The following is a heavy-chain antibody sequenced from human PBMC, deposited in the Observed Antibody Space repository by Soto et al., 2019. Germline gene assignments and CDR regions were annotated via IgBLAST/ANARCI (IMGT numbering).Heavy chain of an antibody. D-gene: IGHD2-21*02. CDR2: IIPIFGTA. CDR1: GGTFSSYA. V-gene: IGHV1-69*13. J-gene: IGHJ3*02. CDR3: ARDMEYGGNSGRAFDI. Sequence: SVKVSCKASGGTFSSYAISWVRQAPGQGLEWMGGIIPIFGTANYAQKFQGRVTITADESTSTAYMELSSLRSEDTAVYYCARDMEYGGNSGRAFDIWGQGTMVTVSS.